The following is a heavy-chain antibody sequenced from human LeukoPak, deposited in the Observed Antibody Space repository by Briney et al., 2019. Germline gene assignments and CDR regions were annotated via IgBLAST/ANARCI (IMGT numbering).Heavy chain of an antibody. CDR1: GYTFTSYA. D-gene: IGHD1-26*01. Sequence: ASVKVSCKASGYTFTSYAMHWVRQAPGQRLEWMGWINAGNGNTKYSQKFQGRVTITRDTSASTAYMELSSLRSEDTAVYYCAREDDGELLPVPYYFDYWGQGTLVTVSS. J-gene: IGHJ4*02. CDR3: AREDDGELLPVPYYFDY. V-gene: IGHV1-3*01. CDR2: INAGNGNT.